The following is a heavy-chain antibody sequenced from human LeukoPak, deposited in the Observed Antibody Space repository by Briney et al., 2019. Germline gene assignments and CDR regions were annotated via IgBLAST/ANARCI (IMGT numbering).Heavy chain of an antibody. CDR2: IWYDGSNK. Sequence: PGGSLRLSCAASGFTFSSYGMHWVRQAPGKGLEWVAVIWYDGSNKYYADSVKGRFTISRHNSKNTLYLQMNSLRAEDTAVYYCARAGRGQDYYGMDVWGQGTTVTVSS. CDR1: GFTFSSYG. D-gene: IGHD3-10*01. V-gene: IGHV3-33*01. J-gene: IGHJ6*02. CDR3: ARAGRGQDYYGMDV.